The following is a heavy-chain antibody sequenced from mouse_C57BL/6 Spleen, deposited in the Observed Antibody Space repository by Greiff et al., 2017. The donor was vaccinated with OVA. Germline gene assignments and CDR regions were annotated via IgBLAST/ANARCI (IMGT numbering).Heavy chain of an antibody. D-gene: IGHD1-1*01. Sequence: QVQLQQPGAELVRPGTSVKLSCKASGYTFTSYWMHWVKQRPGQGLEWIGVIDPSDSYTNYNQKFKGKATLTVDTSSSTAYMQLSSLTSEDSAVYYYARYPCYGSSYGGFDYWGQGTTLTVSS. J-gene: IGHJ2*01. CDR1: GYTFTSYW. V-gene: IGHV1-59*01. CDR2: IDPSDSYT. CDR3: ARYPCYGSSYGGFDY.